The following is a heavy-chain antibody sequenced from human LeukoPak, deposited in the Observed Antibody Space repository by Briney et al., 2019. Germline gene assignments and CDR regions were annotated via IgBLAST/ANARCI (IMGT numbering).Heavy chain of an antibody. V-gene: IGHV3-53*01. CDR1: GFNVSTMY. Sequence: GGSLGLSCVASGFNVSTMYMSWVRQAPGKGLEWVSVLYSGTTTYYAASVRGRFTISRDNSKNTLYLQMNSLRAEDTAVYYCARAGWGYDFDYWGQGTLVTVSS. J-gene: IGHJ4*02. D-gene: IGHD2-21*01. CDR2: LYSGTTT. CDR3: ARAGWGYDFDY.